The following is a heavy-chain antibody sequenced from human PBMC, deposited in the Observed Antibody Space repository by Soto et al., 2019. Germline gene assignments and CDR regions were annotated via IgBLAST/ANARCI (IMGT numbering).Heavy chain of an antibody. CDR2: IDPSDSYT. J-gene: IGHJ6*02. CDR1: GYSFTSYW. D-gene: IGHD3-10*01. CDR3: ARDVRWFGVSYGMDV. Sequence: GESLKISCKGSGYSFTSYWISWVRQMPGKGLEWMGRIDPSDSYTNYSPSFQGHVTISADKSISTAYLQWSSLKASDTAMYYCARDVRWFGVSYGMDVWGQGTTVTVSS. V-gene: IGHV5-10-1*01.